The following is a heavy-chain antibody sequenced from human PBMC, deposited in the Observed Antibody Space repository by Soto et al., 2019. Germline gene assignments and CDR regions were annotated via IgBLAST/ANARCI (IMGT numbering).Heavy chain of an antibody. Sequence: GGSLRLSCAASGFTFSSYAMSWVRQAPGKGLEWVSVISGSGGSTYYADSVKGRFTISRDNSKNTLYLQMNSLRAEDTAVYYCAKEHEDTSSWLFGYFQYWGQGTLVTVSS. CDR3: AKEHEDTSSWLFGYFQY. D-gene: IGHD6-13*01. J-gene: IGHJ1*01. CDR1: GFTFSSYA. CDR2: ISGSGGST. V-gene: IGHV3-23*01.